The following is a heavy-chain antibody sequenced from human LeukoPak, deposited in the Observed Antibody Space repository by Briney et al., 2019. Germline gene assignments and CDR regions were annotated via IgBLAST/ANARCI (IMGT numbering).Heavy chain of an antibody. D-gene: IGHD1-7*01. V-gene: IGHV3-7*01. J-gene: IGHJ4*02. CDR3: ATSRTFDY. CDR1: GFTFSSLA. Sequence: GGSLRLSCAASGFTFSSLAMHWVRQAPGKGLEWVANIKQDGSEKYYVDSVKGRFTISRDNAENSLYLQMNSLRAEDTAVYYCATSRTFDYWGQGTLVTVSS. CDR2: IKQDGSEK.